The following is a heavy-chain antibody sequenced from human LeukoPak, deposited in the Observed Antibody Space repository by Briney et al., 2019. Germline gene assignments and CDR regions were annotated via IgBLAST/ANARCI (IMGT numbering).Heavy chain of an antibody. D-gene: IGHD5-18*01. Sequence: GGSLRLSCAASGFTFSSYAMHWVRQAPGKGLEWVAVISYDGSNKYYADSVKGRFTISRDNSKNTLYLKMNSLRAEDTAAYYCAREGGYSYGILFDYWGQGTLVTVSS. V-gene: IGHV3-30*04. CDR1: GFTFSSYA. CDR2: ISYDGSNK. CDR3: AREGGYSYGILFDY. J-gene: IGHJ4*02.